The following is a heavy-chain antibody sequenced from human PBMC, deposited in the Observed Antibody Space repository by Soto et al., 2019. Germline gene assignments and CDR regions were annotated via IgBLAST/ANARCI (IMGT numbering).Heavy chain of an antibody. D-gene: IGHD7-27*01. CDR1: GGSFSGYY. CDR3: ARGWGRIFDY. Sequence: QVQLQQCGAGLLKPSETLSLTCAVYGGSFSGYYWSWIRQPPGKGLEWIGEINHSGSTNYNPSLKSRVTITADTSKNQFSLKLSSVTAADTAVYYCARGWGRIFDYWGQGTLVTVSS. CDR2: INHSGST. J-gene: IGHJ4*02. V-gene: IGHV4-34*01.